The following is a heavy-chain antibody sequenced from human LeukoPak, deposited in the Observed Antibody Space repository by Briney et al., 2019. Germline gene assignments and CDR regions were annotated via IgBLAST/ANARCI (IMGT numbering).Heavy chain of an antibody. D-gene: IGHD5-24*01. Sequence: GGSLRLPCAASGFTFSNYWMIWVRQAPGRGLEWVGNIKQDGSQKRYADSVRDRFTISRDNAQTSLYLQMNSLRAEDTAVYYCARASDPWLQLTWGQGTLVTVSA. CDR2: IKQDGSQK. J-gene: IGHJ5*02. V-gene: IGHV3-7*05. CDR1: GFTFSNYW. CDR3: ARASDPWLQLT.